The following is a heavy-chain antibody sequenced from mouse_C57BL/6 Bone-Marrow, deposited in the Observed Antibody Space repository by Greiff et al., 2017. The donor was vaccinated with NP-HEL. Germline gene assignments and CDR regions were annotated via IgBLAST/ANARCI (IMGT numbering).Heavy chain of an antibody. CDR1: GFTFSSYA. V-gene: IGHV5-4*01. Sequence: EVQGVESGGGLVKPGGSLKLSCAASGFTFSSYAMSWVRQTPEKRLEWVATISDGGSYTYYPDNVKGRFTISRDNAKNNLYLQMSQLKSEDTAMYYCARGRGYGSSYFDYWGQGTTLTVSS. J-gene: IGHJ2*01. D-gene: IGHD1-1*01. CDR3: ARGRGYGSSYFDY. CDR2: ISDGGSYT.